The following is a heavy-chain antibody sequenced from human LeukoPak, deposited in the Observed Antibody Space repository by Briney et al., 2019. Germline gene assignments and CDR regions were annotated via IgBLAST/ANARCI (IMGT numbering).Heavy chain of an antibody. CDR2: IHYSGTT. CDR1: GGSISSYY. CDR3: ARHHWRSAYFDY. V-gene: IGHV4-59*08. J-gene: IGHJ4*02. D-gene: IGHD1-1*01. Sequence: SETLSLTCTVSGGSISSYYWSWLRQSPGKGLEWIGYIHYSGTTNYNPSLSSRVTISVDTSKNQFSLKVSSVTAADTAVYYCARHHWRSAYFDYWGQGTLVTVSS.